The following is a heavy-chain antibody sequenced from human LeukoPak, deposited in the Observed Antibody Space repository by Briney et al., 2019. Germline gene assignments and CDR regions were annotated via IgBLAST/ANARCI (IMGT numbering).Heavy chain of an antibody. J-gene: IGHJ4*02. CDR2: IRNKAYGGTT. V-gene: IGHV3-49*03. D-gene: IGHD2-15*01. CDR1: GFTFGDYA. Sequence: GGSLRLSCTASGFTFGDYAITWIRQAPGKGLEWVGLIRNKAYGGTTENAASVQGRFIISRDDSKSIAYLQMNTLKNEDTAVYYCARRYCSGGDCYSWLDYWGQGTLVTVSS. CDR3: ARRYCSGGDCYSWLDY.